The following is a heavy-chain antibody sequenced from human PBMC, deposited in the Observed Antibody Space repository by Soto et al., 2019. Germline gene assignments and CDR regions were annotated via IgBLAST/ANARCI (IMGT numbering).Heavy chain of an antibody. CDR1: SGHISTYY. Sequence: SETLSLTCTVSSGHISTYYWSWIWQPAGKGLGLIGRIYSSGSTLYNPPLESRVTMSVDTSKNQISLKLSSVTAADTAVYYGAGGAAADYFDYWGQGTLVTVSS. D-gene: IGHD6-13*01. CDR3: AGGAAADYFDY. V-gene: IGHV4-4*07. J-gene: IGHJ4*02. CDR2: IYSSGST.